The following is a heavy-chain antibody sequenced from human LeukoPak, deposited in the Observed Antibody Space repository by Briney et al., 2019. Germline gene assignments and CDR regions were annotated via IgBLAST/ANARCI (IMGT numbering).Heavy chain of an antibody. CDR2: LSADGNSK. V-gene: IGHV3-64D*06. CDR3: VRKGWVSGAIDY. CDR1: GFTLSNYA. D-gene: IGHD6-13*01. J-gene: IGHJ4*02. Sequence: PGGSLRLSCSASGFTLSNYAMHWVRQSPGKGLEYVSALSADGNSKFYAESVKGRFTTSRDSSNNTPHLQMSSLRPEDTAVYYCVRKGWVSGAIDYWGQRTLVTVSS.